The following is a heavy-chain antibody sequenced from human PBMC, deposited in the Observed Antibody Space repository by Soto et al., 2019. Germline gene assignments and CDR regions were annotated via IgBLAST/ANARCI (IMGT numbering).Heavy chain of an antibody. Sequence: EVQLVESGGGLVQPGGSLRLSCAASGFTFSSYDMHWVRQATGKGLEWVSAIGTAGDPYYPGSVKGRFTISRENAKNSLYLQMNSLRAGDTAVYYCARSMVRGVMSPFDYWGQGTLVTVSS. CDR2: IGTAGDP. CDR1: GFTFSSYD. D-gene: IGHD3-10*01. J-gene: IGHJ4*02. CDR3: ARSMVRGVMSPFDY. V-gene: IGHV3-13*05.